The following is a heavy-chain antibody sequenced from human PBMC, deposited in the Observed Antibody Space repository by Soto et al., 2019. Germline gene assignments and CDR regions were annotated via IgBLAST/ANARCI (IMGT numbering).Heavy chain of an antibody. Sequence: PVGSLRLSCAASGYSFSSSWMHWVRQAPGKGLVWVSRINPDGSNTRNADSVEGRFTISRDNAKNTLYLQMNSLRAEDTAVYYCARDRGYYGNTGYYYFGAFDIWGQGTMVTVSS. CDR1: GYSFSSSW. CDR2: INPDGSNT. D-gene: IGHD3-22*01. J-gene: IGHJ3*02. CDR3: ARDRGYYGNTGYYYFGAFDI. V-gene: IGHV3-74*01.